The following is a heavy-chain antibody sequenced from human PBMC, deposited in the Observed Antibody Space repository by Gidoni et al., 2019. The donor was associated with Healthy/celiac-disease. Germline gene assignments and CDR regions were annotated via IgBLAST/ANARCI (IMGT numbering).Heavy chain of an antibody. Sequence: QVQLVESGGGLVKPGGSLRLSCAASGFTFSDYYMSWIRQAPGKGVEWVSYIISSGSTIYYADSVKGRFTISRDNAKNSLYLQMNSLRAEDTAVYYCARVPCSSTSCYEVGYFDLWGRGTLVTVSS. CDR1: GFTFSDYY. CDR2: IISSGSTI. J-gene: IGHJ2*01. D-gene: IGHD2-2*01. V-gene: IGHV3-11*01. CDR3: ARVPCSSTSCYEVGYFDL.